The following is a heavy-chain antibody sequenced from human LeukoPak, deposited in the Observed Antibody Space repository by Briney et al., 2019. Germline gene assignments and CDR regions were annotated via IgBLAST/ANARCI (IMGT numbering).Heavy chain of an antibody. D-gene: IGHD6-19*01. CDR1: GFTFSTYG. J-gene: IGHJ4*02. V-gene: IGHV3-33*01. CDR3: ARDPLGSGLFDY. Sequence: PGRSLGLSCAASGFTFSTYGMHWVRQAPGKGLEWVALIWYDGSNKYYADSVKGRFTISRDNAKNSLYLQMNSLRDDDAAVYYCARDPLGSGLFDYWGQGTLVTVSS. CDR2: IWYDGSNK.